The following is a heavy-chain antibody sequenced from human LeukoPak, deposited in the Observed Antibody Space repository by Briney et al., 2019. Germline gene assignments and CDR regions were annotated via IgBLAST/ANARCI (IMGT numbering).Heavy chain of an antibody. CDR3: AKDQSRVGGSGPFDS. CDR2: ISGSGAST. CDR1: GFTFTNCA. J-gene: IGHJ5*01. V-gene: IGHV3-23*01. D-gene: IGHD1-26*01. Sequence: PGGSLRLSCAASGFTFTNCAMTWVRQAPGKGLEWVSSISGSGASTYYAESVKGRFTISRDNSKNTVYLQMNSLSVEDTAVYYCAKDQSRVGGSGPFDSWGQGTLVTVSS.